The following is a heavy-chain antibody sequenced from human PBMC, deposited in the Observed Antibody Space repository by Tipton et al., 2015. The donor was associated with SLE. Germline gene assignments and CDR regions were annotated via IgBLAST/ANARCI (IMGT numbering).Heavy chain of an antibody. CDR3: AREWSSFDF. Sequence: TLSLTCIVSGGSISRGTYYWSWIRHHPRKGPEWIGYIYNSGGTYYNPSFKSRVTISIDTSKNQFSLTLTSVTAADTAVYYCAREWSSFDFWGQGTLVTVSS. CDR2: IYNSGGT. V-gene: IGHV4-31*03. J-gene: IGHJ4*02. CDR1: GGSISRGTYY. D-gene: IGHD2-15*01.